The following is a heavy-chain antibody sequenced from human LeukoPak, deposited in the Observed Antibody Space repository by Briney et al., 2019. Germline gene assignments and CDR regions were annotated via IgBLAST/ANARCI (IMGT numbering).Heavy chain of an antibody. D-gene: IGHD1-7*01. J-gene: IGHJ6*03. CDR2: INDSGTI. Sequence: PSETLSLTCAVYGGSFSHYYWSWIRQSPGMRLEWIGEINDSGTINYNPSLMSRVTISVDKSKNQFSPKLTSATAADTAVYYCARRWNYGRNYYIDVWGKGATVSVSS. CDR3: ARRWNYGRNYYIDV. CDR1: GGSFSHYY. V-gene: IGHV4-34*01.